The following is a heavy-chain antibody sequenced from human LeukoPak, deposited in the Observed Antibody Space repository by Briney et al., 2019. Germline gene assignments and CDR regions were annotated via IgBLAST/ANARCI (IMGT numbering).Heavy chain of an antibody. V-gene: IGHV4-39*07. J-gene: IGHJ3*02. Sequence: SETLSLTCAVSGDSVSSRTYFWAWIRQPPGKGLEWIGSFYHSGNTYFNPSLKSRVTMSLDTSKSQFSLKLSSVTAADTAVYFCASSTYQYDSSAYYVALDIWGQGTMVTVSS. CDR2: FYHSGNT. D-gene: IGHD3-22*01. CDR3: ASSTYQYDSSAYYVALDI. CDR1: GDSVSSRTYF.